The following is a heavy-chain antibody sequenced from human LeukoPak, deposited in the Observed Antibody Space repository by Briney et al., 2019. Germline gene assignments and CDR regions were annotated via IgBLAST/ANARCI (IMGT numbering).Heavy chain of an antibody. J-gene: IGHJ5*02. CDR2: IYHSGTT. V-gene: IGHV4-39*07. Sequence: SETLSLTCTVSGGSISSSSYYWGWIRQPPGKGLEWIGSIYHSGTTYYNPSLKSRVTISVDTSRNQFSLKLSSVTAADTAVYYCVRAQNWNFCFDPWGQGTLVTVSS. CDR3: VRAQNWNFCFDP. D-gene: IGHD1-7*01. CDR1: GGSISSSSYY.